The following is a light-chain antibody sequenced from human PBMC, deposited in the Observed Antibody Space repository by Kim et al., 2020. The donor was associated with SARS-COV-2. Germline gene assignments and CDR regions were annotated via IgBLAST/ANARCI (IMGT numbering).Light chain of an antibody. V-gene: IGKV1D-13*01. CDR2: DAS. CDR3: QQFINYPRT. Sequence: ASVGDRVTITCRASQDIGSDLAWYQQKPGKAPKLLIYDASSLEGGVPSRFTGSGSGTDFTLTISSLQPEDFATYYCQQFINYPRTFGQGTKVDIK. J-gene: IGKJ1*01. CDR1: QDIGSD.